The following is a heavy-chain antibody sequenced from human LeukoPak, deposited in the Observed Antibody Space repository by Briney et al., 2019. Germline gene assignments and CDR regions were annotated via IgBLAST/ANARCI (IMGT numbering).Heavy chain of an antibody. J-gene: IGHJ3*02. V-gene: IGHV3-74*01. D-gene: IGHD2-21*02. CDR2: FNSDGSST. CDR3: ARDRVVTGICGAFDI. Sequence: GGSLRLSCSASGFTFSSYWMHWVRQAPGKGLVWVSRFNSDGSSTSYADSVKGRFTISRDNAKNTLYLQMNSLRAEDTAVYYCARDRVVTGICGAFDIWGQGTMVTVSS. CDR1: GFTFSSYW.